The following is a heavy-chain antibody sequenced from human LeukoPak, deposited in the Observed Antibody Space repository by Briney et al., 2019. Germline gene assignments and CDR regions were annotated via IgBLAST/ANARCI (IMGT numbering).Heavy chain of an antibody. CDR3: ARPPTFGFWSGYTLDV. D-gene: IGHD3-3*01. J-gene: IGHJ6*02. CDR2: ISDGGSNI. CDR1: GFPFGDHS. Sequence: PGRSLRLSCTASGFPFGDHSMSWVRQAPGKGLEWVPYISDGGSNIYYAASVKGRFTVSRDDAKKSLYLQMNSLRAEDTAVYYCARPPTFGFWSGYTLDVWGQGTTVTVSS. V-gene: IGHV3-48*03.